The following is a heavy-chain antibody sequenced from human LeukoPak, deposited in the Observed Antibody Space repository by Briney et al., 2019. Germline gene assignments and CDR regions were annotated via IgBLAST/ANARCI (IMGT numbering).Heavy chain of an antibody. CDR1: RFTFSDYY. J-gene: IGHJ4*02. CDR2: ISGSGTTM. V-gene: IGHV3-11*01. CDR3: ARDYYDSSGYSDY. Sequence: PGGCLRLSCAASRFTFSDYYMSWIPQAPGKGLEWLSYISGSGTTMYYADSVKGRFTISRDNAKNSLYLQMNSLRAEDTAVYYCARDYYDSSGYSDYWGQGTLVTVSS. D-gene: IGHD3-22*01.